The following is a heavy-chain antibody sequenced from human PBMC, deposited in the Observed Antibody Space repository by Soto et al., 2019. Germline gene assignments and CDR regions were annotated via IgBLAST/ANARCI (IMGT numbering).Heavy chain of an antibody. CDR1: GYTFTSYY. D-gene: IGHD3-9*01. Sequence: ASVKVSCKASGYTFTSYYMHWVRQAPGQGLEWMGIINPSGGSTSYAQKYQSRVTMTRDTSTSTVYIELSSLRSEDTDVYYCARFEVRDYGMDVWGQGTTVTVSS. CDR2: INPSGGST. V-gene: IGHV1-46*01. J-gene: IGHJ6*02. CDR3: ARFEVRDYGMDV.